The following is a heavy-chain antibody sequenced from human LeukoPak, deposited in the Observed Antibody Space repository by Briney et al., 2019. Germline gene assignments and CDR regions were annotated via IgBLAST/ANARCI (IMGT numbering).Heavy chain of an antibody. CDR1: GGSFSGYY. J-gene: IGHJ4*02. V-gene: IGHV4-34*01. Sequence: PSETLSLTCAVYGGSFSGYYWSWIRQPPGKGLEWIGEINHSGSTNYNPSLKSRVTISVDTSKSQFSLKLSSVTAADTAVYYCARGRGWLQLTYFDYWGQGTLVTVSS. CDR3: ARGRGWLQLTYFDY. D-gene: IGHD5-24*01. CDR2: INHSGST.